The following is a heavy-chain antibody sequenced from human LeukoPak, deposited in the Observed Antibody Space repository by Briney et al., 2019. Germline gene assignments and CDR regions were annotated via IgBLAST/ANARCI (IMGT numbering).Heavy chain of an antibody. D-gene: IGHD6-13*01. CDR3: ANAPAAGNFDY. V-gene: IGHV3-30*18. J-gene: IGHJ4*02. Sequence: TGGSLRLSCAASGFTFSSYGMHWVRQAPGKGLEWVAVISYDGSKKYYADSVKGRFTISRDNSKNTLYLQMNSLRAEDTAVYYCANAPAAGNFDYWGQGTLVTVSS. CDR1: GFTFSSYG. CDR2: ISYDGSKK.